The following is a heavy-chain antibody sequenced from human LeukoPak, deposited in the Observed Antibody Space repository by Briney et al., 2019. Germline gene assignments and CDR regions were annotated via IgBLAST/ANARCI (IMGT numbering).Heavy chain of an antibody. Sequence: ASVKVSCKASGYSFTAYYIRWVRQAPGQGLEWKGRISPTRGGTKYAQKFLGRVSMTRDTSISTSYMELSSLRPDDTAVYYCASLEYASGSSNSYYYYDGRDIWGQGTMVTVSS. D-gene: IGHD3-10*01. V-gene: IGHV1-2*02. CDR1: GYSFTAYY. J-gene: IGHJ6*02. CDR3: ASLEYASGSSNSYYYYDGRDI. CDR2: ISPTRGGT.